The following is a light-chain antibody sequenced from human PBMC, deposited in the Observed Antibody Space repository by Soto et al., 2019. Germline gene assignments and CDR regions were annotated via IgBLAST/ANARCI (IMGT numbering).Light chain of an antibody. V-gene: IGLV2-14*01. Sequence: QSVLTQPAPVSGSPGQSITISCTGTSSDVGGYDYVSWYQQHPGRAPKLMIFEVSNRPSGISDRFSGSKSGNTASLTISGLQAEDEADYYCSSFTSTSTQVLGGGTKVTVL. CDR1: SSDVGGYDY. CDR2: EVS. CDR3: SSFTSTSTQV. J-gene: IGLJ3*02.